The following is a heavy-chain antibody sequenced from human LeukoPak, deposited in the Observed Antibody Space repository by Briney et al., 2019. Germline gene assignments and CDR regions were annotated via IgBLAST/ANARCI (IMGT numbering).Heavy chain of an antibody. J-gene: IGHJ5*02. CDR2: IYHSGST. V-gene: IGHV4-30-2*01. CDR1: GGSISSGGYS. CDR3: ARILTSNWFDP. D-gene: IGHD4/OR15-4a*01. Sequence: PSETLSLTCAVSGGSISSGGYSWSWIRQPPGKGLEWIGYIYHSGSTYYNPSLKSRVTISVDRSKNQFSLKLSSVTAADTAVYYCARILTSNWFDPWGQGTLVTVSS.